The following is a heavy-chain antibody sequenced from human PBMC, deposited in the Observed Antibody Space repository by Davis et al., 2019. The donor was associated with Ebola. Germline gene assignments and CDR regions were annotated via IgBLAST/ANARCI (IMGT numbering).Heavy chain of an antibody. D-gene: IGHD3-22*01. V-gene: IGHV4-4*02. J-gene: IGHJ3*02. CDR2: IYHSGST. CDR3: ARRNSNYYDRALKDAFDI. Sequence: PGGSLRLSCAVSGGSISSSNWWSWVRQPPGKGLEWIGEIYHSGSTNYNPSLKSRVTISVDKSKNQFSLKLSSVTAADTAVYYCARRNSNYYDRALKDAFDIWGQGTMVTVSS. CDR1: GGSISSSNW.